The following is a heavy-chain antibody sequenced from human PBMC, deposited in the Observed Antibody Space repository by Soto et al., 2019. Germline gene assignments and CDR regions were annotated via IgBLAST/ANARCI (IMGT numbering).Heavy chain of an antibody. CDR1: GYTFTSYD. V-gene: IGHV1-8*01. Sequence: ASVKVSCKASGYTFTSYDINWVRQATGQGLEWMGWMNPNSGNTGYAQKFQGRVTMTRNTSISTAYMELSSLRSEDTAVYYCARGYGSGSYPSYYFDYWGQGTLVTVS. J-gene: IGHJ4*02. CDR3: ARGYGSGSYPSYYFDY. D-gene: IGHD3-10*01. CDR2: MNPNSGNT.